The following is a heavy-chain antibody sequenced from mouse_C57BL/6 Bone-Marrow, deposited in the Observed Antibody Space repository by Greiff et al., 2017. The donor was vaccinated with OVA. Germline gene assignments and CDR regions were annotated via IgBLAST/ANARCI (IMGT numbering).Heavy chain of an antibody. CDR3: AKLGLFAD. Sequence: QVQLKESGAELARPGASVKLSCKASGYTFTSYGISWVKQRPGQGLEWIGELYPRSGNTYYNEKFKGKATLTADKSSSTAYMEIRSLTAEDSAVYFCAKLGLFADWGKGTMVTVSA. CDR1: GYTFTSYG. J-gene: IGHJ3*01. CDR2: LYPRSGNT. D-gene: IGHD4-1*01. V-gene: IGHV1-81*01.